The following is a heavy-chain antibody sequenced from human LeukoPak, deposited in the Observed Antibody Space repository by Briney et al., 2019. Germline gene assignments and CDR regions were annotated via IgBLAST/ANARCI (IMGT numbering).Heavy chain of an antibody. V-gene: IGHV5-51*01. J-gene: IGHJ3*02. D-gene: IGHD1-26*01. CDR1: GYSFTSYW. Sequence: GESLKISCKGSGYSFTSYWIGWVRQMPGKGLEWMGIIYPGDSDTRYSPSFQGQVTISADKSISTAYLQWSSLKASDTAMYYCASAAGIVGVPHDPLTIWGQGTMVTVSS. CDR2: IYPGDSDT. CDR3: ASAAGIVGVPHDPLTI.